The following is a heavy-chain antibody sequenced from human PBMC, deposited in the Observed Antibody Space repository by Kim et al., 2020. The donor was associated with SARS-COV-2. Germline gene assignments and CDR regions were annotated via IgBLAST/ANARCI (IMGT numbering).Heavy chain of an antibody. V-gene: IGHV1-18*01. CDR3: ARVLDTVTTCWFDP. D-gene: IGHD4-4*01. Sequence: ASVKVSCKASGYTFTSYGISWVRQAPGQGLEWMGWISAYNGNTNYAQKLQGRVTMTTDTSTSTAYMELRSLRSDDTAVYYCARVLDTVTTCWFDPWGQGTLVTVSS. J-gene: IGHJ5*02. CDR1: GYTFTSYG. CDR2: ISAYNGNT.